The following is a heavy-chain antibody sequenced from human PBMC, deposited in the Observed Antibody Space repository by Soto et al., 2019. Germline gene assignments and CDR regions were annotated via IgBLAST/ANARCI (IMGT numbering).Heavy chain of an antibody. J-gene: IGHJ4*02. CDR1: GFSFSGYG. Sequence: QVQLVESGGGVVQPGRSLRLSCAASGFSFSGYGMHWVRQAPGKGLEWVAVISYDGSKKYYADSVKGRFTISRDNSKNTLYLQMNSPRAEDTAVYYCARDKGGMAHDYWGPGSLVTVSS. V-gene: IGHV3-30*03. CDR2: ISYDGSKK. D-gene: IGHD5-12*01. CDR3: ARDKGGMAHDY.